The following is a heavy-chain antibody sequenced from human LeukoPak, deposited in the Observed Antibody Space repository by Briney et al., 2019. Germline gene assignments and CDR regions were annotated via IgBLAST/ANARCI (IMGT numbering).Heavy chain of an antibody. Sequence: GGSLRLSCAASGFTFSSYSMNWVRQALGKGLEWVSYISSSGSTIYYADSVKGRFTISRDNAKNSLYLQMNSLRVEDTAVYYCARDAPSYYYDSSGYYFGIFDYWGQGTLVTVSS. V-gene: IGHV3-48*04. J-gene: IGHJ4*02. D-gene: IGHD3-22*01. CDR2: ISSSGSTI. CDR1: GFTFSSYS. CDR3: ARDAPSYYYDSSGYYFGIFDY.